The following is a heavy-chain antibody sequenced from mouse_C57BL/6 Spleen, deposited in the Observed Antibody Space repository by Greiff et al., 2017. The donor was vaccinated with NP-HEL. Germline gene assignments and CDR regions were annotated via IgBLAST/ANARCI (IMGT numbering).Heavy chain of an antibody. CDR1: GYTFTSYW. CDR3: AREGYGGSHAMDY. CDR2: INPSNGGT. V-gene: IGHV1-53*01. D-gene: IGHD2-2*01. Sequence: QVQLQQPGTELVKPGASVKLSCKASGYTFTSYWMHWVKQRPGQGLEWIGNINPSNGGTNYNEKFKSKATLTVDKSSSTAYMQLRSLTSEDSAVYYCAREGYGGSHAMDYWGQGTSVTVSS. J-gene: IGHJ4*01.